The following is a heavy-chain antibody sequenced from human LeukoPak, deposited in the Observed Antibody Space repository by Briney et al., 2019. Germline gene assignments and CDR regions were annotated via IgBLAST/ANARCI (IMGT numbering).Heavy chain of an antibody. CDR1: GGSISSSSYY. CDR3: ARRLLWFGEAGWFDP. CDR2: IYYSGST. J-gene: IGHJ5*02. V-gene: IGHV4-39*07. D-gene: IGHD3-10*01. Sequence: SETLSLTCTVSGGSISSSSYYWGWIRQPPGKGLEWIGSIYYSGSTYYNPSLKSRVTISVDTSKNQFSLKLSSVTAADTAVYYCARRLLWFGEAGWFDPWGQGTLVTVSS.